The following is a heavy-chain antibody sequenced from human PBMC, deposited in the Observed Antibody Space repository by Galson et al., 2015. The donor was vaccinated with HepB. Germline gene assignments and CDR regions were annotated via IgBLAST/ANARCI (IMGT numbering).Heavy chain of an antibody. CDR3: ARFNGGKAGVDY. Sequence: LRLSCAASGFTVSSNYMSWVRQAPGKGLEWVSVLYSGDSTHYADSVKGRFTISRDNSKNTLYLQMNSLRAEDTAVYYCARFNGGKAGVDYWGQGTLVTVSS. CDR1: GFTVSSNY. CDR2: LYSGDST. V-gene: IGHV3-53*01. D-gene: IGHD2-15*01. J-gene: IGHJ4*02.